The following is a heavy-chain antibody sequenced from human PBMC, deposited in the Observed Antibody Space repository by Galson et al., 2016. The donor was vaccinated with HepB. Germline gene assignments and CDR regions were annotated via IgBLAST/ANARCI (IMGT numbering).Heavy chain of an antibody. J-gene: IGHJ4*02. Sequence: SETLSLTCTVSGGSVSSTTYYLGWIRQPPGKGLEWIGNTFYSGRTYYNPSLKSRLTISVDPSKNQFSLRLRSVTAADTAVYYCARQRRFGTWDEIDYWGQGTLVTVSS. CDR2: TFYSGRT. CDR3: ARQRRFGTWDEIDY. CDR1: GGSVSSTTYY. V-gene: IGHV4-39*01. D-gene: IGHD3-10*01.